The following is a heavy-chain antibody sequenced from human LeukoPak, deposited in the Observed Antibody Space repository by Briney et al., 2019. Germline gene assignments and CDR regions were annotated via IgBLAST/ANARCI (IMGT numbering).Heavy chain of an antibody. Sequence: PGGSLRLSCAVSGFTFSSYSMNWVRQAPGKELEWISYIGATVTTIYYAASVKDRVTISRDNAKNSLYLQMNSLRAEDTAVYYCTRGDYDDHLSDFDSWGQGTLVAVSS. D-gene: IGHD4-17*01. CDR3: TRGDYDDHLSDFDS. CDR1: GFTFSSYS. CDR2: IGATVTTI. J-gene: IGHJ3*02. V-gene: IGHV3-48*04.